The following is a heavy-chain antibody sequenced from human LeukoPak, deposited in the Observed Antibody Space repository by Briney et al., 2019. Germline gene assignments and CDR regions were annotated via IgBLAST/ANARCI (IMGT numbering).Heavy chain of an antibody. D-gene: IGHD3-22*01. CDR3: VVHSSGSHRPFDY. V-gene: IGHV3-23*01. J-gene: IGHJ4*02. CDR1: GFTTSSYA. Sequence: GGSLRLSCAASGFTTSSYAMNWVRQAPGKGLEWVSAISGGDGTVTKYADSVKGRFTISRDNSKNTLYLQMSSLRAEDTAVYYCVVHSSGSHRPFDYWGQGTLVTVSS. CDR2: ISGGDGTVT.